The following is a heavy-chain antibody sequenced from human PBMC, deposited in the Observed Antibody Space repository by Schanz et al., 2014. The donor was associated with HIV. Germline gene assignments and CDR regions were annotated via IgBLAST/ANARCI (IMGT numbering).Heavy chain of an antibody. J-gene: IGHJ6*02. Sequence: QVQMVESGGGVVQPGRSLRLSCAASGFTLSNSAMHWVRQAPGKGLEWVAVISYDGSNKYYADSVKGRFTISRDNAKNSLSLQMNSLRDEDTAVYYCARSPSYGMDVWGQGTTVTVSS. V-gene: IGHV3-30*14. CDR3: ARSPSYGMDV. CDR1: GFTLSNSA. CDR2: ISYDGSNK.